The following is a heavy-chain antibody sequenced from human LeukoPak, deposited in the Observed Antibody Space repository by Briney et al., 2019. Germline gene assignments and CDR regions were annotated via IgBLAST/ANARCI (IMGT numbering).Heavy chain of an antibody. V-gene: IGHV1-8*01. Sequence: ASVKVSCKASGYTFISLDINWVRQATGQGLEWMGWINPNSGNRGYAQQFQGRVTITRDTSIGTVYMELSSLRSEDTAVYYCARVDGSPDSWGQGTLVTVSS. J-gene: IGHJ4*02. CDR2: INPNSGNR. D-gene: IGHD2-15*01. CDR1: GYTFISLD. CDR3: ARVDGSPDS.